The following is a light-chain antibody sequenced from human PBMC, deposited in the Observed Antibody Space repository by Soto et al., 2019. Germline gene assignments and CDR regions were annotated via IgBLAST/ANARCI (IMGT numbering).Light chain of an antibody. CDR2: GAS. Sequence: EIVMTQSPATLSVSPGEIATLSCRASQGVTTNLAWYKQKPGQAPRLLMYGASTRSTGIPARFSGSGSGTEFTLTISSLQSEDFAVYSCQQYNTWPLTFGGGTKVELK. J-gene: IGKJ4*01. V-gene: IGKV3-15*01. CDR1: QGVTTN. CDR3: QQYNTWPLT.